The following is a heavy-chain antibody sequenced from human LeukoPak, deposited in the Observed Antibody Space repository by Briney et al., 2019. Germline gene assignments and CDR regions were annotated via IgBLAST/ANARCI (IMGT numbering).Heavy chain of an antibody. Sequence: PSETLSLTCAVYGGSFSGYYWSWIRQPPGKGLEWIGEINHSGSTNYNPSLKSRVTISVDTSKNQFSLKLSSVTAADTAVYYCARGTRSVVVPAAILRGTKKSLYFDYWGQGTLVTVSS. CDR3: ARGTRSVVVPAAILRGTKKSLYFDY. CDR1: GGSFSGYY. V-gene: IGHV4-34*01. J-gene: IGHJ4*02. D-gene: IGHD2-2*01. CDR2: INHSGST.